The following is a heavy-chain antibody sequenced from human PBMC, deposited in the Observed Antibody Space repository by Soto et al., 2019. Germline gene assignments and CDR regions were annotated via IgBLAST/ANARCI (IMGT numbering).Heavy chain of an antibody. D-gene: IGHD3-10*01. CDR1: GGSFSSGGYY. Sequence: QVQLQESGPGLVKPSQTLSLTCTVSGGSFSSGGYYWNWIRQHPGKGLEWIGYIYYSGSTYYNPSLKSRLTISVDTSKNQFSLKLSSVSAADTAVYYCARGLITIRGVVITGAHHYDMDVWGQGTTVTVSS. CDR3: ARGLITIRGVVITGAHHYDMDV. V-gene: IGHV4-31*03. J-gene: IGHJ6*02. CDR2: IYYSGST.